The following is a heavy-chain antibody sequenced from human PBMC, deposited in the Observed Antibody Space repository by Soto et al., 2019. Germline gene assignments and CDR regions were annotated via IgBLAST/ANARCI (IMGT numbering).Heavy chain of an antibody. D-gene: IGHD3-22*01. V-gene: IGHV1-8*01. J-gene: IGHJ3*02. Sequence: ASVKVSCKASGYTFTSYDINWVRQATGQGLEWMGWMNPNSGNTGYAQKFQGRVTMTRNTSISTAYMELSSLRSEDTAVYYCAIVTYYYDSSGYYTDDFDIWGQGTMVTVSS. CDR1: GYTFTSYD. CDR2: MNPNSGNT. CDR3: AIVTYYYDSSGYYTDDFDI.